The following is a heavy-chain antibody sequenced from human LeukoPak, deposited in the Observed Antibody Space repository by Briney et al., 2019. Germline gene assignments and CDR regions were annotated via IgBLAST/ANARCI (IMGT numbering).Heavy chain of an antibody. CDR2: ISSGNSFI. J-gene: IGHJ5*02. D-gene: IGHD1-26*01. Sequence: PGGSLRLSCAASGFTFSGYSMNWVRQAPGKGLEWVSSISSGNSFIYYADSVKGRFTVSRDNAKNSLYLQMNSLRAEDTAVYYCARDQGGGRWFDPWGQGTLVTVSS. CDR3: ARDQGGGRWFDP. CDR1: GFTFSGYS. V-gene: IGHV3-21*01.